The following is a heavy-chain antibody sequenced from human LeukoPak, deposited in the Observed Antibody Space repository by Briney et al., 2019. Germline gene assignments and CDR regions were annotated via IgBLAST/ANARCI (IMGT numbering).Heavy chain of an antibody. CDR2: ISYDGSNK. V-gene: IGHV3-30*03. D-gene: IGHD4-23*01. CDR1: GFTFSSYG. Sequence: PGRSLRLSCAASGFTFSSYGMHWVRQAPGKGLEWVAVISYDGSNKYYADSVKGRFTISRDNSKNTLYLQMNSLRAEDTAVYYCARNRRTVVTFWFDPWGQGTLVTVSS. J-gene: IGHJ5*02. CDR3: ARNRRTVVTFWFDP.